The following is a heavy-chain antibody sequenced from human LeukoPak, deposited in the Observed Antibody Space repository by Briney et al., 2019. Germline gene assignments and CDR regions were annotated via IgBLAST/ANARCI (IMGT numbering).Heavy chain of an antibody. D-gene: IGHD3-10*01. V-gene: IGHV3-66*01. CDR1: GFTVSSNY. Sequence: GGSLRLSCAASGFTVSSNYMSGVRQAPGKGLEWGSVIYSAGITYYADSVKGRFTISRDNSKNTLYLQMNSLRAEDTAVYYCARDGVTYGGQGTMVTVSS. CDR3: ARDGVTY. CDR2: IYSAGIT. J-gene: IGHJ3*01.